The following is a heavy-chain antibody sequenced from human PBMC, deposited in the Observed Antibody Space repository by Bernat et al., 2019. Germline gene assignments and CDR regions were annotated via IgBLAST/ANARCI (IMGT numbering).Heavy chain of an antibody. CDR1: GFTFSSYA. CDR2: ISGSGGST. J-gene: IGHJ4*02. V-gene: IGHV3-23*01. D-gene: IGHD3-10*01. CDR3: AKFGGVGGARGG. Sequence: EVQLLESGGGLVQPGGSLRLSCAASGFTFSSYAMSWVRQAPGKGLEWVSAISGSGGSTYYADSVKGRFTISRDNSKNTLYLQMNSLRAEDTAVYYGAKFGGVGGARGGWGQGTLVTVSS.